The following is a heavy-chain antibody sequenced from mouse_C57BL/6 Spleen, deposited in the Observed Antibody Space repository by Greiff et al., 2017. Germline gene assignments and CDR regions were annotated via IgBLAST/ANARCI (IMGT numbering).Heavy chain of an antibody. CDR3: ARSVYDYDPFAY. V-gene: IGHV1-82*01. J-gene: IGHJ3*01. CDR2: IYPGDGDT. Sequence: VQLQQSGPELVKPGASVKISCKASGYAFSSSWMNWVKQRPGKGLEWIGRIYPGDGDTNYNGKFKGKATLTADKSSSTAYMQLSSLTSEDSAVYFCARSVYDYDPFAYWGQGTLVTVSA. CDR1: GYAFSSSW. D-gene: IGHD2-4*01.